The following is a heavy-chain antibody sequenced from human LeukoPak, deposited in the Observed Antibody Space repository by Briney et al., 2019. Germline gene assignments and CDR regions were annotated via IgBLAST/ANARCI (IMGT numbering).Heavy chain of an antibody. CDR2: INTSGGST. CDR3: ARERPPREFDY. V-gene: IGHV3-23*01. CDR1: GFTFSSYS. Sequence: GGSLRLSCAASGFTFSSYSMNWVRQAPGKGLEWVSAINTSGGSTYYADSVKGRFTMSRDNSKNTLYLQMNSLRAEDTAIYYCARERPPREFDYWGQGTLVTVSS. J-gene: IGHJ4*02. D-gene: IGHD6-6*01.